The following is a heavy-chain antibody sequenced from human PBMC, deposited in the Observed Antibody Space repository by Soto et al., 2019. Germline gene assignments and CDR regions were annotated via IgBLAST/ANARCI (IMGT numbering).Heavy chain of an antibody. D-gene: IGHD6-19*01. CDR3: ARLSGRGWSENDY. CDR2: IYYSGST. Sequence: RQHPGKGLEWIGYIYYSGSTNYNPSLKSRVTISVDTSKNQFSLKLSSVTAADTAVYYCARLSGRGWSENDYSGQRTLVTV. V-gene: IGHV4-59*08. J-gene: IGHJ4*02.